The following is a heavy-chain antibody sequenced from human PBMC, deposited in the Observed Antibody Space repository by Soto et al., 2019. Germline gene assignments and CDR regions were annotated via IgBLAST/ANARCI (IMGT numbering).Heavy chain of an antibody. CDR3: ARGFWSGPFDY. D-gene: IGHD3-3*01. J-gene: IGHJ4*02. Sequence: QVQLVESGGGVVQPGRSLRLSCAASGFTFSSYGMHWVRQAPGKGLEWVAVIWYDGSNKYNADSVKGRFTISRDNSKNTLYLQMNSLRAEDTAVYYCARGFWSGPFDYWGQGTLVTVSS. CDR2: IWYDGSNK. V-gene: IGHV3-33*01. CDR1: GFTFSSYG.